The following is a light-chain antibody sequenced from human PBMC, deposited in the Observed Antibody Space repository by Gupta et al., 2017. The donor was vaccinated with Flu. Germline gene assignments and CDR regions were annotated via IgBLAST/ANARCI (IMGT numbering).Light chain of an antibody. CDR3: QQYATSPRT. J-gene: IGKJ4*01. V-gene: IGKV3-20*01. CDR1: QGVGNNF. CDR2: DAT. Sequence: ESTTPSSRASQGVGNNFLDWYQQRPGQGPRILIYDATNKAPGIPDRCSGSGSGTDFTLTISRLEPEDFAVYYCQQYATSPRTFGGGTKVEIK.